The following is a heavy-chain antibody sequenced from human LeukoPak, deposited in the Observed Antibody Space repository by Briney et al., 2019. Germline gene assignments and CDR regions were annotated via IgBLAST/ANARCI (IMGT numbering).Heavy chain of an antibody. Sequence: GESLKISCKASGYSFTTYWIAWVRQMPGKGLEWVGIINPRDSDARYSPSFQGQVIISADASISTAYLQWSSPQASDTAMYYCARQWSFDYWGQGSLVIVSS. CDR2: INPRDSDA. D-gene: IGHD2-15*01. CDR1: GYSFTTYW. V-gene: IGHV5-51*01. J-gene: IGHJ4*02. CDR3: ARQWSFDY.